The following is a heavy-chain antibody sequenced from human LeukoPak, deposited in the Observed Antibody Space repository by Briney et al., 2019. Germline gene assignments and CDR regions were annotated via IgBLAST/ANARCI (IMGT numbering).Heavy chain of an antibody. V-gene: IGHV3-48*04. D-gene: IGHD3-10*01. CDR1: GFTFSSYW. CDR3: ARNFGRAPDY. Sequence: GGSLRLSCAASGFTFSSYWMHWVRQGPGKGLEWVSYISSGGRTIYYADSVKGRFTISRDNAKNSLYLQMNSLRVEDTAVYYCARNFGRAPDYWGQGTLVTVSS. J-gene: IGHJ4*02. CDR2: ISSGGRTI.